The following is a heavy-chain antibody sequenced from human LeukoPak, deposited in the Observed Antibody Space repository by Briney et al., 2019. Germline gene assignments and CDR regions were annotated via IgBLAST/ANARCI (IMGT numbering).Heavy chain of an antibody. V-gene: IGHV4-31*03. D-gene: IGHD2-2*01. CDR1: GASISSGGYY. J-gene: IGHJ1*01. CDR2: ISYSGSP. CDR3: ARGPHCSSTSCYSEYFHH. Sequence: SETLSLTCTVSGASISSGGYYWSWIRQHPGKGLGWLGYISYSGSPYYNPSLKSRVTISVDTSRNQFSLKLSSVTAADTAVYYCARGPHCSSTSCYSEYFHHWGQGTLVTVSS.